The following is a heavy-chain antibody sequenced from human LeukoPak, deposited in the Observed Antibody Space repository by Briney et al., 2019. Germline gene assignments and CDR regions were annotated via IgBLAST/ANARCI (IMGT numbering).Heavy chain of an antibody. CDR3: ARGMGVDIVATPLDY. J-gene: IGHJ4*02. CDR2: IFSTGST. V-gene: IGHV4-61*02. CDR1: GGSIGIGTYY. Sequence: SETLSLTCGVSGGSIGIGTYYWAWIRQPAGKAPEWIGRIFSTGSTSYNPSLKSRVTISVDTSKNQFSLKLSSVTAADTAVYYCARGMGVDIVATPLDYWGQGTLVTVSS. D-gene: IGHD5-12*01.